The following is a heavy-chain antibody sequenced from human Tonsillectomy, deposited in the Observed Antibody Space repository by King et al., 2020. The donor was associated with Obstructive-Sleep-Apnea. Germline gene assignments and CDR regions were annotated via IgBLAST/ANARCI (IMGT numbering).Heavy chain of an antibody. Sequence: VQLVESGGGLVKPGGSLRLSCAASGFTFSDHYMSWIRQAPGKGLEWVSYISSSSSYTNYADSVKGRFTISRDNAKNSLYLQMNSLRAEDTAVYYCSRATVVAGTCGPFDYGGQGTLVTVSS. J-gene: IGHJ4*02. CDR1: GFTFSDHY. CDR2: ISSSSSYT. V-gene: IGHV3-11*06. D-gene: IGHD6-19*01. CDR3: SRATVVAGTCGPFDY.